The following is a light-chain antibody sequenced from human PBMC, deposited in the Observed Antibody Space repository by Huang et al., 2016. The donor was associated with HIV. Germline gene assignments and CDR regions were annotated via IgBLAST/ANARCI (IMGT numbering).Light chain of an antibody. V-gene: IGKV4-1*01. Sequence: DIVMTQSPDSLTVSLGERATIKCRSSQSVLYSSNSKNYLDWFQQKPGRAPRLLIYWAAARESGGPNRFSGSGCGTDFTLTIDRLEAEDAAIYYCQQYYRLPQTFGQGTRVEIK. CDR3: QQYYRLPQT. CDR2: WAA. CDR1: QSVLYSSNSKNY. J-gene: IGKJ1*01.